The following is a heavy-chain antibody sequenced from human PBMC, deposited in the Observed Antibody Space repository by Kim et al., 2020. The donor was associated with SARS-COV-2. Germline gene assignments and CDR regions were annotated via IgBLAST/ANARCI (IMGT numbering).Heavy chain of an antibody. Sequence: YEDSVKGRFTISRDNSKNTLSLQVNFLRAEDTAVYYCAKNLYGANSGGPDYWGQGTLVTVSS. D-gene: IGHD4-17*01. J-gene: IGHJ4*02. CDR3: AKNLYGANSGGPDY. V-gene: IGHV3-30*02.